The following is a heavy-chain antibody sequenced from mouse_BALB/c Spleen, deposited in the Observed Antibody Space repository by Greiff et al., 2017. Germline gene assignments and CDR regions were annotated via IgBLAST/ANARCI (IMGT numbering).Heavy chain of an antibody. CDR1: GFTFSDYY. D-gene: IGHD2-1*01. CDR2: ISDGGSYT. J-gene: IGHJ3*01. Sequence: EVMLVESGGGLVKPGGSLKLSCAASGFTFSDYYMYWVRQTPEKRLEWVATISDGGSYTYYPDSVKGRFTISRDNAKNNLYLQMSSLKSEDTAMYYCARGGYGNAWFAYWGQGTLVTGSA. V-gene: IGHV5-4*02. CDR3: ARGGYGNAWFAY.